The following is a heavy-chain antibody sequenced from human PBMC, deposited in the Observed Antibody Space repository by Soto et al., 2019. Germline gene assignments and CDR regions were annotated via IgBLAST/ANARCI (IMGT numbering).Heavy chain of an antibody. CDR2: VSLTGDRT. Sequence: EVQLLESGGGLVQPGGSLRLSCVASRFDFSSYEMSWVRQAAGKGLEWVSRVSLTGDRTNYAGSVKGRFTVSRDNFKNALYLEMDSLRPDDTAIYYCARGGGYCTPTSCAIDSWGRGTPVTLSS. CDR1: RFDFSSYE. D-gene: IGHD2-8*01. J-gene: IGHJ4*02. V-gene: IGHV3-23*01. CDR3: ARGGGYCTPTSCAIDS.